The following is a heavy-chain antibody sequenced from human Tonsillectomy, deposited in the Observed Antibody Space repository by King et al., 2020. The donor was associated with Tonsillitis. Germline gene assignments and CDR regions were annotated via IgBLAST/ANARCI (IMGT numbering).Heavy chain of an antibody. D-gene: IGHD2-21*01. Sequence: VQLVESGGGVVQPGRSLRLSCATSGFTFSSYAMYWVRQAPGKGLEWVALISYDGGNTYYADSVKGRFNIARDNSENTLFLEMNSLRLDDPAVYYCASGEGEGWFDPWGQGTLVTVSS. CDR1: GFTFSSYA. CDR2: ISYDGGNT. J-gene: IGHJ5*02. V-gene: IGHV3-30*04. CDR3: ASGEGEGWFDP.